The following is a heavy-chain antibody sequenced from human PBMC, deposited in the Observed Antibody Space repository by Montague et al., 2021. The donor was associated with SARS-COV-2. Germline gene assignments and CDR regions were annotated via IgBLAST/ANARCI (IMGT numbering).Heavy chain of an antibody. Sequence: SETLSLTCAVYGGSFSGYYWSWIRQPPGKGLEWIGEINHSGSTNYSPSLKSRVTISVDTSKNQFSLKLSSVTAADTAVYYCARSSYSNSWYGPRNWFDPWGQGTLVTVSS. D-gene: IGHD6-13*01. CDR2: INHSGST. V-gene: IGHV4-34*01. J-gene: IGHJ5*02. CDR3: ARSSYSNSWYGPRNWFDP. CDR1: GGSFSGYY.